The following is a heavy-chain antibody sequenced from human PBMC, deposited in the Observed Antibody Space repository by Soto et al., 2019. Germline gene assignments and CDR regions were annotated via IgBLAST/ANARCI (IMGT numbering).Heavy chain of an antibody. V-gene: IGHV2-5*02. Sequence: QITLKESGPTLVKPTQTLTLTCTFSGFSLSTSGVGVGWIRQPPGKALEWLTLIYWDDYKRYSPSLNNRLTIAXXTXKXRVVFTMTDMDLVDTATYYCVHRRGYSYGRIHYFDYWGQGTLVTVSS. CDR2: IYWDDYK. D-gene: IGHD5-18*01. CDR3: VHRRGYSYGRIHYFDY. J-gene: IGHJ4*02. CDR1: GFSLSTSGVG.